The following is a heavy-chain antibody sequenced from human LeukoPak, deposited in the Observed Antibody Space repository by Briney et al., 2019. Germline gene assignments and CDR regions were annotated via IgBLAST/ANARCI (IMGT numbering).Heavy chain of an antibody. V-gene: IGHV3-30*03. Sequence: PGGSLRLSCAASGFSFRDYYMSWIRQAPGKGLEWVAVISYDGSNKYYADSVKGRFTISRDNSKNTLYLQMNSLRAEDTAVYYCATAEGDYWGQGTLVTVSS. CDR2: ISYDGSNK. CDR1: GFSFRDYY. J-gene: IGHJ4*02. CDR3: ATAEGDY.